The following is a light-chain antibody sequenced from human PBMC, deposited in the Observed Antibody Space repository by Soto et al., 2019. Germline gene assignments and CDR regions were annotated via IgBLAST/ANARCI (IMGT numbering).Light chain of an antibody. V-gene: IGKV3-11*01. CDR3: PQRSNWLT. CDR1: QSVGSY. Sequence: EIVLTQSPATLSLSPGERATLSCRASQSVGSYLAWYQQKPGQAPRLLSYDASNRATGIPARFSGSGSGTDFTLTISSLEPEDFAVYFCPQRSNWLTFGGGTKVEIK. CDR2: DAS. J-gene: IGKJ4*01.